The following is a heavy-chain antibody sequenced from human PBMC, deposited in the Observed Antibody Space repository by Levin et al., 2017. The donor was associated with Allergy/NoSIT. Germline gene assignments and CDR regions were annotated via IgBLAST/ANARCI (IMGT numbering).Heavy chain of an antibody. CDR2: IYPGDSDT. D-gene: IGHD1-1*01. V-gene: IGHV5-51*01. J-gene: IGHJ6*03. Sequence: VASVKVSCQGSGYSFTSYWIGWVRQVPGKGLEWMGIIYPGDSDTRYSPSFQGQVTISADNSISTAYLQWSSLKASDTAIYYCARRGTRDYYYYMDVWGKGTTVAVSS. CDR1: GYSFTSYW. CDR3: ARRGTRDYYYYMDV.